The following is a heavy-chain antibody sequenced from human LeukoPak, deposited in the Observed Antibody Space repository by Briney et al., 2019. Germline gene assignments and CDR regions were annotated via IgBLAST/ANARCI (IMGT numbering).Heavy chain of an antibody. V-gene: IGHV3-30*03. J-gene: IGHJ4*02. CDR2: MSYDGTNK. D-gene: IGHD6-19*01. CDR1: GFTFSSYW. CDR3: AREFVSGWFDY. Sequence: PGGSLRLSCAASGFTFSSYWMSWVRQAPGKGLEWVAVMSYDGTNKYYADSVKGRFIISRDNSKNTLFLEMNSLRAEDTAVYYCAREFVSGWFDYWGQGTLVTVSS.